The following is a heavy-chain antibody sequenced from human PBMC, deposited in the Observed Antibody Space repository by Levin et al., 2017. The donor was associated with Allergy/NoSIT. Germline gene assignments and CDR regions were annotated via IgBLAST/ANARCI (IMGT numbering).Heavy chain of an antibody. D-gene: IGHD3-22*01. CDR2: IYTSGST. CDR1: GGSISNYF. J-gene: IGHJ4*02. CDR3: AREYKDYDTSGYYYEY. Sequence: SETLSLSCAVSGGSISNYFWAWIRQPAGKGLEWLGRIYTSGSTDYNPSLKSRVSMSVDTSKNQFSLKMSSVTAADTAMYYCAREYKDYDTSGYYYEYWGQGTLVTVSS. V-gene: IGHV4-4*07.